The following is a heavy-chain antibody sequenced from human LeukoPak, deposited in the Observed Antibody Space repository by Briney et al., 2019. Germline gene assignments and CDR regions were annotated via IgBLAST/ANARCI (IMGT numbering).Heavy chain of an antibody. J-gene: IGHJ4*02. D-gene: IGHD1-26*01. Sequence: ETLSLTCTVSGGSISSSSYYWGWVRQAPGKGLEWVSLIYGGGSAYYADSVKGRFTISRDNSKNTLYLQMNSLRAEDTALYYCARVIGATYFDYWGQGTLVTVSS. CDR2: IYGGGSA. V-gene: IGHV3-53*01. CDR3: ARVIGATYFDY. CDR1: GGSISSSSYY.